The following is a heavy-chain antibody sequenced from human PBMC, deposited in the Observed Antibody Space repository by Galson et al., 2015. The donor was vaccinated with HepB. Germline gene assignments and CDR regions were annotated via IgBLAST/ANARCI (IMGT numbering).Heavy chain of an antibody. CDR1: GFTFSTYT. V-gene: IGHV3-64*01. Sequence: SLRLSCAASGFTFSTYTMHWVRQAPGKGLEYVSTITSNGGSTYYANSVKGRFTISRDNSKNTLYLQMSSLRPEDMAVYYCARDGDGYNYAYWGQGTLVTVSS. J-gene: IGHJ4*02. CDR3: ARDGDGYNYAY. D-gene: IGHD5-24*01. CDR2: ITSNGGST.